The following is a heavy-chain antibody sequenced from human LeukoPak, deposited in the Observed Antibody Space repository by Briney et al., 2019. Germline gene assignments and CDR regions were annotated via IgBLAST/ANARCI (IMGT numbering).Heavy chain of an antibody. D-gene: IGHD6-13*01. V-gene: IGHV4-4*07. Sequence: PSETLSLTCTVSGISITTYYWSWIRQPAGKGLEWIGRIYTSGSTNYNPSLKSRVTISVDTSKNQFSLKLSSVTAADTAVYYCARVGKSSSWYNWFDPWGQGTLVTVSS. CDR3: ARVGKSSSWYNWFDP. CDR2: IYTSGST. J-gene: IGHJ5*02. CDR1: GISITTYY.